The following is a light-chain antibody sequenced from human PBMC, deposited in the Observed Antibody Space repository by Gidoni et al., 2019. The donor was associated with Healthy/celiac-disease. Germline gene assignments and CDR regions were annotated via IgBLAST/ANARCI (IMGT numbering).Light chain of an antibody. CDR3: LLSYSGARPWV. CDR1: TGTVTSGHY. Sequence: QAVVTQEPSLTVSTGGTVTLPCGSSTGTVTSGHYPYWFQQKPGQAPRTLIYDTSNKHSCTPARCSGSLLGGKAALTLACAQPEDEAEYYCLLSYSGARPWVFGGGTKLTVL. J-gene: IGLJ3*02. CDR2: DTS. V-gene: IGLV7-46*01.